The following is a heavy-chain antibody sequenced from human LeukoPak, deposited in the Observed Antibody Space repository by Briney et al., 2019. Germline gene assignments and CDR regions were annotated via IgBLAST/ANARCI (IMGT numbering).Heavy chain of an antibody. D-gene: IGHD5-24*01. CDR2: IDPSSTYI. V-gene: IGHV3-21*01. CDR3: ARDLATVYFDY. J-gene: IGHJ4*02. Sequence: GGSLRLSCSASRFTFSSYTMNWVRQAPGKGLEWVSSIDPSSTYIYYADSVKGRFTISRDNAQNSLYLQMNSLRAEDTAVYYCARDLATVYFDYWGQGTLVTVSS. CDR1: RFTFSSYT.